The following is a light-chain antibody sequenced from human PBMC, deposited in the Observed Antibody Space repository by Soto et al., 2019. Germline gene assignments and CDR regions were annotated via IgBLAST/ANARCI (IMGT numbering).Light chain of an antibody. Sequence: EIVLTQSPGTLSLSPGERATLSCRASQSVSSSYLAWYQQEPGXAXXXXXFGASSRATGIPDRFSGSGSGTDFTLTISRLEPEDFAVYYCQQYGSSPLTFGGGTKMDIK. J-gene: IGKJ4*01. CDR3: QQYGSSPLT. CDR2: GAS. CDR1: QSVSSSY. V-gene: IGKV3-20*01.